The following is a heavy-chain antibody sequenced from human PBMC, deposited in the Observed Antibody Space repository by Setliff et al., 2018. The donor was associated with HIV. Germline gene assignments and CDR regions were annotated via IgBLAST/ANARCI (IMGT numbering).Heavy chain of an antibody. V-gene: IGHV4-61*02. CDR2: IYTSGST. Sequence: SETLSLTCTVSGGSISSGSYYWSWIRQPAGKGLEWIGRIYTSGSTNYNPSLKSRVTTSVDTSKNQFSLKLRSVTAADTAVYHCARETYYYDNPQYYYYYMDVWGKGTTVTVSS. D-gene: IGHD3-22*01. J-gene: IGHJ6*03. CDR3: ARETYYYDNPQYYYYYMDV. CDR1: GGSISSGSYY.